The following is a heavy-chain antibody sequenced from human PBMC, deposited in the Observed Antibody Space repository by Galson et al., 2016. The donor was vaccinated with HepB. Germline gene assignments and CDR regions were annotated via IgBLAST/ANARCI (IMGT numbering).Heavy chain of an antibody. Sequence: SLRLSCAASGFTVSSYYISWVRPAPGKGLEWVSLIYSDGYSYYADSVMGRFTIARDNSRNTVDRRMNSLRVEDTAMYDCAREGQEGPTDYWGQGTLVTVSS. CDR3: AREGQEGPTDY. V-gene: IGHV3-66*01. CDR1: GFTVSSYY. CDR2: IYSDGYS. J-gene: IGHJ4*02.